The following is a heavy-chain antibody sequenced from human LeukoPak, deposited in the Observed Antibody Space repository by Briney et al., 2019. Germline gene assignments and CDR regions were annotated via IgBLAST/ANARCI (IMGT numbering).Heavy chain of an antibody. CDR1: GYSFTSYW. CDR3: ARQGGDIVVVPAALS. V-gene: IGHV5-10-1*01. Sequence: ESLRISCKGSGYSFTSYWISWVRQMPGKGLEWMGRIDPSDSYTNYSPSFQGHVTISADKSISTAYLQWSSLKASDTAMYYCARQGGDIVVVPAALSWGRGTLVTVSS. CDR2: IDPSDSYT. J-gene: IGHJ4*02. D-gene: IGHD2-2*01.